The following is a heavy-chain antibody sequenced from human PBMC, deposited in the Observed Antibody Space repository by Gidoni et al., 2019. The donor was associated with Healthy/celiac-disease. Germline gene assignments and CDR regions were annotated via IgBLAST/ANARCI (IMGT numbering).Heavy chain of an antibody. CDR3: ARGGELKALVEGYNWFDP. J-gene: IGHJ5*02. CDR1: GGSFSGYY. V-gene: IGHV4-34*01. D-gene: IGHD3-10*01. Sequence: VQLQQWGAGLLKPSETLSLTCAVYGGSFSGYYWSWIRQPPGKGLEWIGEINHSGSTNYNPSLKSRVTISVDTSKNQFSLKLSSVTAADTAVYYCARGGELKALVEGYNWFDPWGQGTLVTVSS. CDR2: INHSGST.